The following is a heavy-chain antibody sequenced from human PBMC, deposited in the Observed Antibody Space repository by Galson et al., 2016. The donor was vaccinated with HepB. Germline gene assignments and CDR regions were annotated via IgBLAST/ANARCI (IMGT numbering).Heavy chain of an antibody. Sequence: SLRLSCAASGFTFGNYAMNWVRQAPGKGLEWVSGIVGVGTTTCYADFVEGRFTVSRDNSQNMLYLQINSLRAEDTAVYYCVRQGGYTGNFPLDSWGQGTLVTVSS. CDR3: VRQGGYTGNFPLDS. V-gene: IGHV3-23*01. CDR1: GFTFGNYA. D-gene: IGHD1-26*01. J-gene: IGHJ4*02. CDR2: IVGVGTTT.